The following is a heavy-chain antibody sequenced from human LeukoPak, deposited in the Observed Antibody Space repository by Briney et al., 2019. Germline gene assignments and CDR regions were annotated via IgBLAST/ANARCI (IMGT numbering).Heavy chain of an antibody. Sequence: GGSLRLSCAASGFTFSSYWMSWVRQAPGKGLEWVANIKQDGSEKYYVDSVKGRFTISRDNAKNSLYLQMNSLRAEDTAVYYCARNGYGFWSGFDYFDYWGQGTLVTVSS. CDR3: ARNGYGFWSGFDYFDY. V-gene: IGHV3-7*01. CDR1: GFTFSSYW. D-gene: IGHD3-3*01. J-gene: IGHJ4*02. CDR2: IKQDGSEK.